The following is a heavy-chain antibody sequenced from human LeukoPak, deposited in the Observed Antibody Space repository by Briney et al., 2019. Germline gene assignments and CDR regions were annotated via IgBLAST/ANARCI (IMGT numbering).Heavy chain of an antibody. D-gene: IGHD2-2*01. CDR3: ARQQCSSTSCYEGIYYYGMDV. CDR1: GGSISSSNW. Sequence: PSGTLSLTCAVSGGSISSSNWWSWVRQPPGKGLEWIGEIYHSGSTNYNPSLKSRVTISVDTSKNQFSLKLSSVTAADTAVYYCARQQCSSTSCYEGIYYYGMDVWGQGTTVTASS. CDR2: IYHSGST. J-gene: IGHJ6*02. V-gene: IGHV4-4*02.